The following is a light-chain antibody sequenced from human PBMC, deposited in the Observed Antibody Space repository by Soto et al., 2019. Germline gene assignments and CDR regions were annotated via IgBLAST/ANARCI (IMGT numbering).Light chain of an antibody. J-gene: IGLJ2*01. V-gene: IGLV2-11*01. Sequence: QSALTQPRSVSGSPGQSVTISCTGTSSDVGGYNYVSWYQQHPGKAPKLMIYDVSKRPSGVPDRFSGSKSGNTASLTISGLQAEDEADYYCCSYAGSYHVVFGGWTKVTVL. CDR2: DVS. CDR3: CSYAGSYHVV. CDR1: SSDVGGYNY.